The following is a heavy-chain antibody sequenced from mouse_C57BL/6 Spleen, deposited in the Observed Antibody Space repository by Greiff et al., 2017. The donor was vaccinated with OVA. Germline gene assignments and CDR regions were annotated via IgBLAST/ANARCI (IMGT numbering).Heavy chain of an antibody. CDR1: GYSITSGYY. D-gene: IGHD1-1*01. CDR3: ARGRFITLDY. J-gene: IGHJ2*01. Sequence: EVKLMESGPGLVKPSQSLSLTCSVTGYSITSGYYWNWIRQFPGNKLEWMGYISYDGSNNYNPSLKNRISITRDTSKNQFFLKLNSVTTEDTATYYCARGRFITLDYWGQGTTLTVSS. CDR2: ISYDGSN. V-gene: IGHV3-6*01.